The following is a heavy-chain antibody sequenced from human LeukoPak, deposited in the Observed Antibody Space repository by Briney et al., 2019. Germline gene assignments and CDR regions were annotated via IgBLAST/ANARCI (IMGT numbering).Heavy chain of an antibody. CDR1: GFTVSNNY. D-gene: IGHD1-26*01. V-gene: IGHV3-53*01. Sequence: RGSLRLSCAASGFTVSNNYMSWVRQAPAKGLEWVSVIYSGGSTYYADSVKGRFTISRDNSKNTLYLQMNSLRDEDTAVYYCARDLEGATVYYYYYYMDVWGKGTTVTVSS. CDR2: IYSGGST. CDR3: ARDLEGATVYYYYYYMDV. J-gene: IGHJ6*03.